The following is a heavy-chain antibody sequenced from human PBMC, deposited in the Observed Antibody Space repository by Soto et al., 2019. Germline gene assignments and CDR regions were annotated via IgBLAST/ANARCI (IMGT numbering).Heavy chain of an antibody. CDR2: ISGSGGST. D-gene: IGHD4-17*01. CDR1: GFTFSSYA. V-gene: IGHV3-23*01. J-gene: IGHJ5*02. Sequence: GGSLRLSCAASGFTFSSYAMSWVRQAPGKGLEWVSAISGSGGSTYYADSVKGRFTNSRDNSKNTLYLQMNGLRAEDTAVYYCAKGISYGDYDWFDPWGQGTLVTVSS. CDR3: AKGISYGDYDWFDP.